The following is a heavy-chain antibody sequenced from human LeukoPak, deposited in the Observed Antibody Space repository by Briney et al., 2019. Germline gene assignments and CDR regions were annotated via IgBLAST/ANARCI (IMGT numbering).Heavy chain of an antibody. D-gene: IGHD2-15*01. V-gene: IGHV3-30*18. J-gene: IGHJ6*02. Sequence: PGRSLRLSCAASGFTFSSYGMHWVRQAPGKCLEWVAVISYDASNKYYADSVKGRFTISRDNSKNTLYLQMNSLRAEDTAVYYCAKAAIDCSGGSCYSFGYYYGMDVWGQGTTVTVSS. CDR2: ISYDASNK. CDR1: GFTFSSYG. CDR3: AKAAIDCSGGSCYSFGYYYGMDV.